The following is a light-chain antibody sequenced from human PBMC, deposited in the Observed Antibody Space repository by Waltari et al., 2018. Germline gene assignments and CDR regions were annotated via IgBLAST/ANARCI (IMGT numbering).Light chain of an antibody. CDR1: QGISSW. Sequence: DIQMTQSPSSVSASVGARVPITCRASQGISSWLVWYQQKPGKAPKLLIYAASNLQSGVPSRFSGSGSGTEFTLTISSLQPEDFATYYCQQANSFPITFGQGTRLEIK. J-gene: IGKJ5*01. CDR3: QQANSFPIT. CDR2: AAS. V-gene: IGKV1D-12*01.